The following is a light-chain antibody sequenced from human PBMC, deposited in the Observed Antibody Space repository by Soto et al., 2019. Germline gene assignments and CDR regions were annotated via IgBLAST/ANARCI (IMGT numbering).Light chain of an antibody. J-gene: IGKJ2*01. V-gene: IGKV3-11*01. Sequence: EIVLTQSPATLSLSPGERATLSCRASQSVSSYLAWYQQKPGQPPRLLIYDASNRATGIPARFSGSGSGTDFTLTISSLEPEDVAVYYCQQRSNLPPTFGQGTKLEIK. CDR3: QQRSNLPPT. CDR2: DAS. CDR1: QSVSSY.